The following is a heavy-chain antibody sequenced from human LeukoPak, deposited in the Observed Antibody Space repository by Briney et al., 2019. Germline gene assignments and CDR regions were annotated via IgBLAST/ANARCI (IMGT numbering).Heavy chain of an antibody. D-gene: IGHD3-10*01. V-gene: IGHV3-23*01. Sequence: GGSLRLSCAASGFTFSSYAMSWVRQAPGKGLEGVSVISGSGTNTYYADSVKGRFTISRDNSKNTLYLQMNSLRAEDTAVYYCAKDPPYYGSESYVSSWFDPWGQGTLVTVSS. CDR2: ISGSGTNT. CDR1: GFTFSSYA. J-gene: IGHJ5*02. CDR3: AKDPPYYGSESYVSSWFDP.